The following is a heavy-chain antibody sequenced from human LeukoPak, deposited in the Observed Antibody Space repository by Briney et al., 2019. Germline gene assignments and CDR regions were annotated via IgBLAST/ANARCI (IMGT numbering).Heavy chain of an antibody. CDR1: GFTFSTYA. J-gene: IGHJ6*02. V-gene: IGHV3-30-3*01. CDR3: ARGMRYFDWWHYGTDV. D-gene: IGHD3-9*01. CDR2: ISYDGSNK. Sequence: PGGSLRLSCAASGFTFSTYAMHWVRQAPGKGLEWVAVISYDGSNKYYADSVKGRFTISRDNSKNTLYLQMNSLRAEDTAVYYCARGMRYFDWWHYGTDVWGQGTTVTVSS.